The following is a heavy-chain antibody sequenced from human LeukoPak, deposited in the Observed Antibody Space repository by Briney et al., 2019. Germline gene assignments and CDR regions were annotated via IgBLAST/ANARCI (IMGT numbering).Heavy chain of an antibody. Sequence: SGTLSLTCAVSGGSILTTNWWSWVRQTPGKGLEWIGEVHLSGASNYNPSLKSRVSMSIDKSKNQLSLKLTSVTAADTAMYYCARESGAFSPFGFWGQGTLVTISS. V-gene: IGHV4-4*02. J-gene: IGHJ4*02. D-gene: IGHD1-26*01. CDR1: GGSILTTNW. CDR3: ARESGAFSPFGF. CDR2: VHLSGAS.